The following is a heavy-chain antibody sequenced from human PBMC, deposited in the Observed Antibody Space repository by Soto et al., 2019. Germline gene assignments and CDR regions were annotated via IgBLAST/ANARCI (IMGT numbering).Heavy chain of an antibody. V-gene: IGHV1-8*01. CDR1: GYTFTSYD. CDR3: ARGNTIFGVVIDFDY. J-gene: IGHJ4*02. Sequence: QVQLVQSGAEVKKPGASVKVSCKASGYTFTSYDINWVRQATGQGLAWMGWMNPSSGNTGYAQKFQGRVTMTRNTSINTAYMELGSLRSEDTAGYYCARGNTIFGVVIDFDYWGQGTLVTVSS. D-gene: IGHD3-3*01. CDR2: MNPSSGNT.